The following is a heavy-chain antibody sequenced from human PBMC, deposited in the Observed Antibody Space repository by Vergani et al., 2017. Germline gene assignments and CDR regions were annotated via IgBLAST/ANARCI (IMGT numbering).Heavy chain of an antibody. CDR3: AREWIAAASTGAYFDY. D-gene: IGHD6-13*01. Sequence: QVQLVESGGGVVQPGRSLRLSCAASGFTFSSYAMHWVRQAPGKGLEWVAVISYDGSNKYYADSGKGRFTISRDNSKNTLYLQMNSLRAEDTAVYYCAREWIAAASTGAYFDYWGQGTLVTVSS. CDR1: GFTFSSYA. J-gene: IGHJ4*02. V-gene: IGHV3-30-3*01. CDR2: ISYDGSNK.